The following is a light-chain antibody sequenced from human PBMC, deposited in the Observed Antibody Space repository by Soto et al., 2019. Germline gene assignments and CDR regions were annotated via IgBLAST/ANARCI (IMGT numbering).Light chain of an antibody. J-gene: IGLJ2*01. CDR2: EVS. CDR3: ASYTSSSTSVI. Sequence: QSVLTQPASVSGSPGQSITISCTGTSSDVGGYKYVSWYQQNPDKAPKLIIFEVSNRPSGISSRFSGSKSGNTASLTISGLQAEDEADYYCASYTSSSTSVIFGRGTKLTVL. CDR1: SSDVGGYKY. V-gene: IGLV2-14*01.